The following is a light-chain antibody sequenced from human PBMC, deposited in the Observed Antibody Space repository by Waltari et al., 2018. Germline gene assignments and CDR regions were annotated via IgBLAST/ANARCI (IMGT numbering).Light chain of an antibody. CDR2: GAS. CDR1: QSVGKY. Sequence: IVLTQSPAPLSLSPGERATLSCRASQSVGKYLAWYQQKPGQAPRLLIYGASNRATGIPARFSGSGSETEFTLTISSLESEDIAVYYCQQRNNWPPGTFGGGTKVEIK. CDR3: QQRNNWPPGT. J-gene: IGKJ4*02. V-gene: IGKV3-11*01.